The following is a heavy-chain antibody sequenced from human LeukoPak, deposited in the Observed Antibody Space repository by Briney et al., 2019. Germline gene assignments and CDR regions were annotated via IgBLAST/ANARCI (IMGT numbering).Heavy chain of an antibody. CDR2: INPSGGST. Sequence: ASVKVSCKASGYTFTSYYMHWVRQAPGQGLEWMGIINPSGGSTSYAQKFQGRVTMTRDTSTSTIYMELSSLRSEDTAVYYCARGGTYYYDSSGYSLFDYWGQGTLVTVSS. D-gene: IGHD3-22*01. V-gene: IGHV1-46*01. J-gene: IGHJ4*02. CDR1: GYTFTSYY. CDR3: ARGGTYYYDSSGYSLFDY.